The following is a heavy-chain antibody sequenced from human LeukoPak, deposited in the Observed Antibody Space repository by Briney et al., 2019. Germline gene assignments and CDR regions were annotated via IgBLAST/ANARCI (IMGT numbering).Heavy chain of an antibody. CDR3: AGSMAVAGLSFDY. Sequence: SETLSLTCTVSGGSISSYYWSWIRQPPGKGLEWIGHIYYSGSTNYNPSLKSRVTISVDTSKNQFSLKLSSVTAADTAVYYCAGSMAVAGLSFDYWGQGTLVTVSS. CDR1: GGSISSYY. D-gene: IGHD6-19*01. CDR2: IYYSGST. J-gene: IGHJ4*02. V-gene: IGHV4-59*01.